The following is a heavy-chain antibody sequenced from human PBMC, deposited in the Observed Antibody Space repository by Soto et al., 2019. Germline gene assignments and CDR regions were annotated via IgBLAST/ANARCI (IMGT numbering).Heavy chain of an antibody. CDR1: GGSSSGYY. Sequence: SETLSLTCAVYGGSSSGYYWSWIRQPPGKGLVWIGEINHSGSTNYNPSLKSRVTISVDTSKNQFSLKLSSVTAADTAVYYCARGPGTPRAYSSSWTSEYYGMDVWGQGTTVTVSS. CDR3: ARGPGTPRAYSSSWTSEYYGMDV. J-gene: IGHJ6*02. D-gene: IGHD6-13*01. V-gene: IGHV4-34*01. CDR2: INHSGST.